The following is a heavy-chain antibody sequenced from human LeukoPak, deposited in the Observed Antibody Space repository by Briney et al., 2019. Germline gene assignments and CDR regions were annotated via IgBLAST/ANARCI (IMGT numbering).Heavy chain of an antibody. CDR2: ISSSGSTI. D-gene: IGHD3-9*01. J-gene: IGHJ6*04. CDR1: GFTFSSYE. CDR3: ARDYYDILTGYSIRRYGMDV. Sequence: GGSLRLSCAVSGFTFSSYEMNWVRQAPGKGLEWVSYISSSGSTIYCADSVKGRFTISRDNAKDSLYLQMNSLRVEDTAVYYCARDYYDILTGYSIRRYGMDVWGKGTTVTVSS. V-gene: IGHV3-48*03.